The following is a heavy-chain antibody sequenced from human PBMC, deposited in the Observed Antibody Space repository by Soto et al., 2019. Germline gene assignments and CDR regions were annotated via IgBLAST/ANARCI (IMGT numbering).Heavy chain of an antibody. V-gene: IGHV4-34*01. J-gene: IGHJ6*02. CDR2: INHSGST. CDR3: AVWYTVNPYYYYGMDV. Sequence: QVQLQQWGAGLLKPSETLSLTCAVYGGSFSGYYWSWIRQPPGKGLEWIGEINHSGSTNYNPSLTSRVTISVATSNTQFSLRLSGVTAADTAVYYCAVWYTVNPYYYYGMDVWGQGTTVTVSS. CDR1: GGSFSGYY. D-gene: IGHD4-4*01.